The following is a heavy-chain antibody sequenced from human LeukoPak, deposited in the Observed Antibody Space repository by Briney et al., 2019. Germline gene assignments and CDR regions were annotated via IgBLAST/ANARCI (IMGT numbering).Heavy chain of an antibody. D-gene: IGHD3-10*01. Sequence: GGSLRLSCAASGFIFSTYWMAWVRQAPGKGLEWVANIKEDGSDKNYVVSMTGRFTISRDNSKNTLYLQMNSLRAEDTAAYYCARGNMVRGVMTDWGQGTLVTVSS. CDR1: GFIFSTYW. CDR3: ARGNMVRGVMTD. J-gene: IGHJ4*02. CDR2: IKEDGSDK. V-gene: IGHV3-7*01.